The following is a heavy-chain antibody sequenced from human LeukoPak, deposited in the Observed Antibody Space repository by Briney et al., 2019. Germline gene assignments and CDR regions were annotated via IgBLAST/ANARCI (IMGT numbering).Heavy chain of an antibody. CDR1: GYTLTELS. CDR2: INPNSGGT. J-gene: IGHJ6*02. CDR3: ATIFGVVPYGMDV. Sequence: ASVKVSCKVSGYTLTELSMHWVRQAPGQGLEWMGWINPNSGGTNYAQKFQGRVTMTRDTSISTAYMELSRLRSDDTAVYYCATIFGVVPYGMDVWGQGTTVTVSS. D-gene: IGHD3-3*01. V-gene: IGHV1-2*02.